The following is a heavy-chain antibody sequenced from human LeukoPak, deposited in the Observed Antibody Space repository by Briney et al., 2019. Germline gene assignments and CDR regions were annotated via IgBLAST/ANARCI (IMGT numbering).Heavy chain of an antibody. CDR2: INSDGTSS. CDR1: GFRISSYW. CDR3: ARVPRGGYNSGWYLFDS. J-gene: IGHJ4*02. D-gene: IGHD6-19*01. Sequence: GGSLRLSCAASGFRISSYWMHWVRQAPGKGLVWVSRINSDGTSSTYADSVKGRFTISRDNAKNTVYLQMNSLRAEDTAVYYCARVPRGGYNSGWYLFDSWGQGTLVTVSS. V-gene: IGHV3-74*01.